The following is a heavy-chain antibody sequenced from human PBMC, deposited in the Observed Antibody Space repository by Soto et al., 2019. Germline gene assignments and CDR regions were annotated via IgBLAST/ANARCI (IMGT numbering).Heavy chain of an antibody. CDR1: GGSISSSSYF. Sequence: SETLSLTCTVSGGSISSSSYFWGWIRQPPGKGLEWIGSIYYSGSTYYNPSLKSRVTISVDTSKNQFSLKLSSVTAADTAVYYCARHGSSWYYFDYWGQGTLVTVSS. J-gene: IGHJ4*02. D-gene: IGHD6-13*01. CDR3: ARHGSSWYYFDY. V-gene: IGHV4-39*01. CDR2: IYYSGST.